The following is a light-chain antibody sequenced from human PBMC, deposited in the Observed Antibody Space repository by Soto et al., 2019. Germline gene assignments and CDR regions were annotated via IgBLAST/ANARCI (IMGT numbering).Light chain of an antibody. CDR1: QSVSSY. CDR2: DAS. J-gene: IGKJ4*01. V-gene: IGKV3-11*01. CDR3: QQRSNWLLT. Sequence: VVSQSPAAVSLSQGERATLSCRASQSVSSYLAWYQQKPGQAPRLLIYDASNRATGIPARFSGSGSGTDFTLTISSLEPEDFAVYYCQQRSNWLLTFGGGTKADIK.